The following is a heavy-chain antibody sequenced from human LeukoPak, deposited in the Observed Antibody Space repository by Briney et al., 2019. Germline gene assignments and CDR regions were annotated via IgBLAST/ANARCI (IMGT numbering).Heavy chain of an antibody. J-gene: IGHJ4*02. Sequence: PSETLSLTCAVSGGSISSSSYYWGWIRQPPGKGLEWIGNIYYSGNTYYNPSLKSRVTISVDTSKNQFSLKLSSVTAADTAVYYCARLGGYYDILTGPYWGQGTLVTVSS. CDR2: IYYSGNT. V-gene: IGHV4-39*01. CDR3: ARLGGYYDILTGPY. D-gene: IGHD3-9*01. CDR1: GGSISSSSYY.